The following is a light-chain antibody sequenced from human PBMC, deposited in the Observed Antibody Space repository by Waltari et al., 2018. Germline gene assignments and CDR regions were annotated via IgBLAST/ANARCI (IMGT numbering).Light chain of an antibody. V-gene: IGLV3-1*01. CDR3: QALGTGAWV. Sequence: SYELTQPPSVSVSPGQTASITRSGDILGNKYASWYQQKPGQSPLLGIYHDTKRPSEIPDRFSGSKSANAATLTITGTQAMDEADYYSQALGTGAWVFGGGTKLTVL. CDR1: ILGNKY. J-gene: IGLJ3*02. CDR2: HDT.